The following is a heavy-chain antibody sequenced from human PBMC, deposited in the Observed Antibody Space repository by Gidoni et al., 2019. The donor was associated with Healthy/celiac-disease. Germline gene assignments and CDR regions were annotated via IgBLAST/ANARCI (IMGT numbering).Heavy chain of an antibody. D-gene: IGHD3-10*01. CDR1: GGSFSGYY. CDR3: ARARVRGVIINYDY. CDR2: INHSGST. Sequence: QVQLQQWGAGLLKPSETLSLTCAVYGGSFSGYYWSWIRQPPGKGLEWIGEINHSGSTNYNPSLKSRVPISVDTSKNQFSLKLSSVTAADTAVYYCARARVRGVIINYDYWGQGTLVTVSS. J-gene: IGHJ4*02. V-gene: IGHV4-34*01.